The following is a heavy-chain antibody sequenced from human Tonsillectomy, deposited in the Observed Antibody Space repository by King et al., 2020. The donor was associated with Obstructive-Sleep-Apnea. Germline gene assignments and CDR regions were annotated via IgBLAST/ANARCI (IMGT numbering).Heavy chain of an antibody. V-gene: IGHV1-18*01. CDR3: VRGGSGYYGD. Sequence: QLVQSGPEVKQPGASVKVSCKTSGYTFSSYGITWLRQAPGQGLEWMGWIITYNGDAEYTRNLQGRVTMTTDPSTSTVYMERRSLRLDDTAMYYCVRGGSGYYGDWGQGTLVSVSS. CDR2: IITYNGDA. CDR1: GYTFSSYG. D-gene: IGHD5-12*01. J-gene: IGHJ4*02.